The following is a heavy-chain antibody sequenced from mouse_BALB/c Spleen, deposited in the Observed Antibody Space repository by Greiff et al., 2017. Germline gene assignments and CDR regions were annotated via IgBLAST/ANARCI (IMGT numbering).Heavy chain of an antibody. CDR3: SRGRDYRDLCSMDY. Sequence: EVKLEESGPGLVKPSQSLTLTCTVTGYSFTSDYAWYWIRQFPGNKLGWVGYISYSGSTSYNPSLKGRISITRDTSKNQFFLQLNTVTTEDTATYYYSRGRDYRDLCSMDYWGQGTTVTVSS. CDR2: ISYSGST. D-gene: IGHD2-14*01. CDR1: GYSFTSDYA. V-gene: IGHV3-2*02. J-gene: IGHJ4*01.